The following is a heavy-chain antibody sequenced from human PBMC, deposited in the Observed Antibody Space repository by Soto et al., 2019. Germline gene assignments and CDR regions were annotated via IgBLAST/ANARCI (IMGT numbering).Heavy chain of an antibody. CDR1: GDSISGSPYF. Sequence: QVQLQESGPGLVMPSETLSLTCTVSGDSISGSPYFWGWIRQPPGKRLEWIGSIFYDGYTLYTPSLKMRVTISVDTSKNQFSLKLTSVAAADTVIYFCARLQAAVPHYWGQGILVTVSS. J-gene: IGHJ4*02. D-gene: IGHD6-13*01. CDR2: IFYDGYT. V-gene: IGHV4-39*01. CDR3: ARLQAAVPHY.